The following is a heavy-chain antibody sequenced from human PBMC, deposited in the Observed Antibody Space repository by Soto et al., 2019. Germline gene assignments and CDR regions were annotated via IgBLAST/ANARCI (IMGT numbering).Heavy chain of an antibody. D-gene: IGHD2-8*01. CDR1: GFTFSNAW. J-gene: IGHJ6*03. CDR3: TTDQGGWGTPPDIVLMVLEAYYYMDV. Sequence: GGSLRLSCAASGFTFSNAWMSWVRQAPGKGLEWVGRIKSKTDGGTTDYAAPVKGRFTISRDDSKNTLYLQMNSLKTEDTAVYYCTTDQGGWGTPPDIVLMVLEAYYYMDVWGKGTTVTVSS. V-gene: IGHV3-15*01. CDR2: IKSKTDGGTT.